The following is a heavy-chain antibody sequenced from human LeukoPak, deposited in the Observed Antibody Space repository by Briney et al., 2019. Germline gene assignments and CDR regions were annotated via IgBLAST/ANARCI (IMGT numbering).Heavy chain of an antibody. CDR2: IYYTGST. J-gene: IGHJ4*02. D-gene: IGHD6-19*01. CDR3: ARHVEYSSGWYAGKYFDY. Sequence: PSETLSLTCSVSGGSISSISYYWRWIRQPPGKGLEWIGSIYYTGSTYYNQSLKTRVTISVDTSKNQFSLKLSSVTAADTAVYYCARHVEYSSGWYAGKYFDYWGQGTLVTVSS. CDR1: GGSISSISYY. V-gene: IGHV4-39*01.